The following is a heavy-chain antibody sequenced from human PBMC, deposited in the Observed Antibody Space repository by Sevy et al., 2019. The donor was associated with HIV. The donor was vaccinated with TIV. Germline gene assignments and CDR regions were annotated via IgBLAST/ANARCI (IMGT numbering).Heavy chain of an antibody. J-gene: IGHJ4*02. V-gene: IGHV3-7*01. Sequence: GGSLRLSCAASGFTFSKYWMGWVRQASGKGLEWVANIKQDAGQKYYVDSVKGRFTIYRDNAKNSLYLPMNSLRAEDTAVYFCARDDGNYYFHYWGQGTLVTVSS. CDR3: ARDDGNYYFHY. CDR1: GFTFSKYW. CDR2: IKQDAGQK. D-gene: IGHD1-7*01.